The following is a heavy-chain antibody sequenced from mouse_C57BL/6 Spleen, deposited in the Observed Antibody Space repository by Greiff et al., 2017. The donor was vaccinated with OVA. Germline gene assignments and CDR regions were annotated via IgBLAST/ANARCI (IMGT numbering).Heavy chain of an antibody. CDR2: IYPGSGST. J-gene: IGHJ4*01. CDR3: ARDYYGSSYVGAMDY. CDR1: GYTFTSYW. V-gene: IGHV1-55*01. D-gene: IGHD1-1*01. Sequence: QVQLQQPGAELVKPGASVKMSCKASGYTFTSYWIPWVKQRPGQGLEWIGDIYPGSGSTNYNETFKSKATLTVDTTSSTAYMQLSSLTSEDSAVYYCARDYYGSSYVGAMDYWGQGTSVTVSA.